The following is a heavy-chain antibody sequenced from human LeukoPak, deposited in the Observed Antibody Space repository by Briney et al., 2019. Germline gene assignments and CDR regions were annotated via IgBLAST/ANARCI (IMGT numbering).Heavy chain of an antibody. Sequence: GKSLRLSCAASGFTFSNYAMHWVRQAPGKGLEWVSVISGTGGRTYYADSVKGRFTISRDNSKNTLYLQMNSLRAEDTAVYYCAKSGVLAAIGEYFDYWGQGTQVTVSS. CDR3: AKSGVLAAIGEYFDY. CDR2: ISGTGGRT. V-gene: IGHV3-23*01. CDR1: GFTFSNYA. J-gene: IGHJ4*02. D-gene: IGHD2-15*01.